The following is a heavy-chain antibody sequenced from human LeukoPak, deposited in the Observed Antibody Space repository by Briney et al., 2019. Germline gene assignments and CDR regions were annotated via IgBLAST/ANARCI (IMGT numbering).Heavy chain of an antibody. J-gene: IGHJ4*02. CDR3: ASRYTTSRHFDWDVDY. V-gene: IGHV1-69*05. CDR2: IVPVFGAP. D-gene: IGHD3-9*01. CDR1: GDTFSKYA. Sequence: SVKVSCKASGDTFSKYAVTWVWQAPGQGLEWMGNIVPVFGAPIYAQKFQGRVTITTDESRTTAYMELSSLRSEDTALYYCASRYTTSRHFDWDVDYWGQGTLLTVSS.